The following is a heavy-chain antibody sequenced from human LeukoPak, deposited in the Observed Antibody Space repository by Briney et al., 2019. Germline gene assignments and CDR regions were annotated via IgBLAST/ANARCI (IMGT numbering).Heavy chain of an antibody. V-gene: IGHV1-18*01. D-gene: IGHD2-2*01. CDR2: ISAYNGNT. Sequence: ASVKVSCKASGYTFTSYGISWVRQAPGQGLEWMGWISAYNGNTNYAQKLQGRVTMTTDTSTSTAYMELRSLRSDDTAVYYCAIVYCSSTSCFHWFDPWAREPWSPSPQ. CDR1: GYTFTSYG. J-gene: IGHJ5*02. CDR3: AIVYCSSTSCFHWFDP.